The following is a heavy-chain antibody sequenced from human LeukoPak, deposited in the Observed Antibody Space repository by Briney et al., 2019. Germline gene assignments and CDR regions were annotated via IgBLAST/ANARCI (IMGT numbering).Heavy chain of an antibody. J-gene: IGHJ4*02. CDR1: GFTLSSYA. CDR3: AKDGY. CDR2: ISGSGGNT. Sequence: GGSLRLSCAAWGFTLSSYAMRWVRQAPGKGVEWVSTISGSGGNTYYADSVRGRFTISRDNSKNTLYLQMNSLRAEDTAVYYCAKDGYWGQGTLVTVSS. V-gene: IGHV3-23*01.